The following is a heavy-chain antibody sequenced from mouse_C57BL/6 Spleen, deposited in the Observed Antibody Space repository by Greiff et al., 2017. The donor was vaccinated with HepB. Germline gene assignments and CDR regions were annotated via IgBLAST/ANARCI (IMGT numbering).Heavy chain of an antibody. CDR2: IDPENGDT. CDR3: TTFQIY. D-gene: IGHD1-1*01. J-gene: IGHJ2*01. Sequence: EVKLMESGAELVRPGASVKLSCTASGFNIKDDYMHWVKQRPEQGLEWIGWIDPENGDTEYASKFQGKATITADTSSNTAYLQLSSLTSEDTAVYYCTTFQIYWGQGTTLTVSS. V-gene: IGHV14-4*01. CDR1: GFNIKDDY.